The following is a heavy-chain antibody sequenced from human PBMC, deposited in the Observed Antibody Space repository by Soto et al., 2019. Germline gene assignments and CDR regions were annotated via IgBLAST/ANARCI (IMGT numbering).Heavy chain of an antibody. CDR1: GYSISSGYQ. CDR2: IFHSGTT. V-gene: IGHV4-38-2*02. CDR3: ARDFFGNHYFDL. J-gene: IGHJ4*02. D-gene: IGHD3-10*01. Sequence: ASETLSLTCAVSGYSISSGYQWGWIRQPPGKGLEWIGNIFHSGTTSYNPSLKSRVTVSVDTSKNQISLNLTSVTAADTAIYYCARDFFGNHYFDLWGQGILVTVSS.